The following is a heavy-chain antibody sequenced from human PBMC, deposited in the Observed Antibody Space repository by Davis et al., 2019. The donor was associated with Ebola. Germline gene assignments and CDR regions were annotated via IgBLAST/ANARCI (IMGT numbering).Heavy chain of an antibody. CDR2: MNPNSGNT. CDR1: GYTFTSYY. D-gene: IGHD3-9*01. Sequence: ASVKVSCKASGYTFTSYYMHWVRQAPGQGLEWMGWMNPNSGNTGYAQNFQGRVTMTRNTSISTAYMELSSLRSEDTAVYYCARGEYYDILTGYYGVDYWGQGTLVTVSS. J-gene: IGHJ4*02. V-gene: IGHV1-8*02. CDR3: ARGEYYDILTGYYGVDY.